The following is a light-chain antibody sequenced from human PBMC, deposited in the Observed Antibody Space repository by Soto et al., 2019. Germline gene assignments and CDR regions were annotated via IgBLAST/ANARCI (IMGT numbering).Light chain of an antibody. CDR2: DVN. J-gene: IGLJ1*01. Sequence: QSALTQPASVSGSPGQSITISCTGTSSDVGGSNLVSWYQQYPDKAPKLMIFDVNTRPSGVSNRFSGSKSDNTASLSISGLQPEDEADYYCSSYNSSSTLPYVFGTGTKLTVL. V-gene: IGLV2-14*01. CDR3: SSYNSSSTLPYV. CDR1: SSDVGGSNL.